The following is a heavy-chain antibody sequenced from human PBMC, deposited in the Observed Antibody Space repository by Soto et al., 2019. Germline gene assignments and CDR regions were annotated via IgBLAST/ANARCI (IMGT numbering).Heavy chain of an antibody. CDR1: GGSISSSNW. CDR3: ARDREGRGIAARQSPVFDP. J-gene: IGHJ5*02. CDR2: IYHSGST. V-gene: IGHV4-4*02. Sequence: SETLSLTCAVSGGSISSSNWWSWVRQPPGKGLEWIGEIYHSGSTNYNPSLKSRVTISVDKSKNRFSLKLSSVTAADTTVYDCARDREGRGIAARQSPVFDPWGQGTLVTVSS. D-gene: IGHD6-6*01.